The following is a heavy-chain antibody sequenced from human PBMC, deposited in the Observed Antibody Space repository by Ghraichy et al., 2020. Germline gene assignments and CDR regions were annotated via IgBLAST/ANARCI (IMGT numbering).Heavy chain of an antibody. V-gene: IGHV4-59*01. CDR2: IYYSGST. CDR1: GGSISSYY. Sequence: SETLSLTCTVSGGSISSYYWSWIRQPPGKGLEWIGYIYYSGSTNYNPSLKSRVTISVDTSKNQFSLKLSSVTAADTAVYYCARLPYYYGSGGYWGQGTLVTVSS. D-gene: IGHD3-10*01. J-gene: IGHJ4*02. CDR3: ARLPYYYGSGGY.